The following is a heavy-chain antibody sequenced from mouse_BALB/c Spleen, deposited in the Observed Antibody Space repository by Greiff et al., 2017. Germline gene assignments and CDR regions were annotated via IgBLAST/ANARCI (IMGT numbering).Heavy chain of an antibody. CDR2: ISSGGSYT. CDR1: GFTFSSYT. CDR3: TRSITTVVEGFAY. J-gene: IGHJ3*01. D-gene: IGHD1-1*01. V-gene: IGHV5-6-4*01. Sequence: EVNVVESGGGLVKPGGSLKLSCAASGFTFSSYTMSWVRQTPEKRLEWVATISSGGSYTYYPDSVKGRFTISRDNAKNTLYLQMSSLKSEDTAMYYCTRSITTVVEGFAYWGQGTLVTVSA.